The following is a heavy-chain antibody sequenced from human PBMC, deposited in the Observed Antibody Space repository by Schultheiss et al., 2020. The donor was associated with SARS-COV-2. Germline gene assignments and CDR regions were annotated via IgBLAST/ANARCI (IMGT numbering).Heavy chain of an antibody. CDR1: GFTFSSYA. Sequence: GGSLRLSCAASGFTFSSYAMHWVRQAPGKGLEWVSAISGSGGSTYYADSVKGRFTISRDNAKNTLYLQMNSLRAEDTAVYYCARGLSGSYTTPFDYWGQGTLVTVSS. V-gene: IGHV3-23*01. J-gene: IGHJ4*02. CDR3: ARGLSGSYTTPFDY. CDR2: ISGSGGST. D-gene: IGHD1-26*01.